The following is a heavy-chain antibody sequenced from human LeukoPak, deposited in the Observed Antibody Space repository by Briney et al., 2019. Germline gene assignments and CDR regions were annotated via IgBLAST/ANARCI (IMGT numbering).Heavy chain of an antibody. CDR2: INPNSGAT. V-gene: IGHV1-2*02. D-gene: IGHD2-2*01. CDR1: GYTFTGYY. Sequence: ASVKVSCKASGYTFTGYYMHWVRQAPGRGLEWMGWINPNSGATKYAQRFQGRVTMTRDTSISTAYMEVSRLRFDDTAVYYCARDGGWYQLLWWFDPWGQGTLVSVSS. J-gene: IGHJ5*02. CDR3: ARDGGWYQLLWWFDP.